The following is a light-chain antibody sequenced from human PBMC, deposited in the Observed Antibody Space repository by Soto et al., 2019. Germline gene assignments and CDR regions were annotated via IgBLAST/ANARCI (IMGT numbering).Light chain of an antibody. CDR1: QSISSY. CDR3: QQRKT. V-gene: IGKV1-39*01. Sequence: DIQMTQSPSSLSASVGDRVTITCRASQSISSYLNWYQQKPGKAPKLLIYAASSLQSGVPSRFSGSGSGTDFTLTISSLQPEDFATYYCQQRKTFGQRTKVEIK. CDR2: AAS. J-gene: IGKJ1*01.